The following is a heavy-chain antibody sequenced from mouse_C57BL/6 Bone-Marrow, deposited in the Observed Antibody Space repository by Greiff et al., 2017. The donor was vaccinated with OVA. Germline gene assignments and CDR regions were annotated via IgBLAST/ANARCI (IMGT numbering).Heavy chain of an antibody. V-gene: IGHV1-55*01. CDR3: ARERYYYGSHWYFDV. CDR2: IYPGSGST. D-gene: IGHD1-1*01. Sequence: QVQLQQPGAELVKPGASVKMSCKASGYTFTSYWITWVKQRPGQGLEWIGDIYPGSGSTNYNEKFKSKATLTVDTSSSTAYMQLSRLTSEDSAVYYCARERYYYGSHWYFDVWGTGTTVTVSS. J-gene: IGHJ1*03. CDR1: GYTFTSYW.